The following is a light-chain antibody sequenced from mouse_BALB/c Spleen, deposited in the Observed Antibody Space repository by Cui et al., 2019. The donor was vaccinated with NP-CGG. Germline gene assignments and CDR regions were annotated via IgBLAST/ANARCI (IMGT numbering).Light chain of an antibody. V-gene: IGLV1*01. Sequence: QAVVTQEPALTTSPGEKVTLTSRSSTRAVTTSNYANWVQEKPDHLFTGLIGGTNDRAPGVPTRFSGSLIGDKAALTITGAQTEDEAIYFCALWYSNHWVFGGGTKLTVL. CDR1: TRAVTTSNY. J-gene: IGLJ1*01. CDR2: GTN. CDR3: ALWYSNHWV.